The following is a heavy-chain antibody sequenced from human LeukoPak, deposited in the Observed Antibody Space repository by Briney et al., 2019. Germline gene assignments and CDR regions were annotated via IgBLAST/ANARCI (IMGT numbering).Heavy chain of an antibody. CDR3: ARHSGPDYYYDSSGYIWFDP. CDR1: GGTFISYA. J-gene: IGHJ5*02. D-gene: IGHD3-22*01. CDR2: IIPIVGTA. V-gene: IGHV1-69*13. Sequence: SVKVSGKSSGGTFISYAISWVRQAPGQGLEWMGGIIPIVGTANYPQKFQGRVTITAYESTSTAYMELSGLRSEATAVYYCARHSGPDYYYDSSGYIWFDPWGEGTLVTVSS.